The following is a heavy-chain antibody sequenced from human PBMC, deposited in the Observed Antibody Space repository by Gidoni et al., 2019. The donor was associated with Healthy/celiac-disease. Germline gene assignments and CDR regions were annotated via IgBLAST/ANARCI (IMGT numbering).Heavy chain of an antibody. V-gene: IGHV3-9*01. CDR2: ISWNSGSI. CDR3: AKDRGPYGDYEGYFDY. CDR1: GFTFDDYA. Sequence: EVQLVESGGGLVQPGRSLRLSCAASGFTFDDYAMHWVRQAPGKGLAWVSGISWNSGSIGYADSVKGRFTISRDNAKNSLYLQMNSLRAEDTALYYCAKDRGPYGDYEGYFDYWGQGTLVTVSS. D-gene: IGHD4-17*01. J-gene: IGHJ4*02.